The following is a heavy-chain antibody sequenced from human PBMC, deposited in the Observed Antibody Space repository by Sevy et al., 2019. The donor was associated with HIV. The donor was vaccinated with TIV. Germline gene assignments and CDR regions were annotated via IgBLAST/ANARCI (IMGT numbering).Heavy chain of an antibody. Sequence: GGSLRLSCAASGFTFSSYGMHWVRQAPGKGLEWVAVISYDGSNKYYADSVKGRCTISRDHSKNTLYLQMNSLRAEETAWYYCATTDSSGAYYYGMDVWGQGTTVTVSS. CDR1: GFTFSSYG. CDR2: ISYDGSNK. CDR3: ATTDSSGAYYYGMDV. V-gene: IGHV3-30*03. D-gene: IGHD3-22*01. J-gene: IGHJ6*02.